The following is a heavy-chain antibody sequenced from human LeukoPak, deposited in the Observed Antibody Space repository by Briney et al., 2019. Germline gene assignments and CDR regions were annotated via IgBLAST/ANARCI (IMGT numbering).Heavy chain of an antibody. CDR3: ARGTWSSSIDY. D-gene: IGHD6-6*01. J-gene: IGHJ4*02. CDR1: GGSISSGDYY. V-gene: IGHV4-30-4*01. CDR2: IYYSGST. Sequence: SETLSLTCTVSGGSISSGDYYWSWVRQPPGKGLEWIGYIYYSGSTYYNPSLKSRLTISGDTSKNQFSLRLSSVTAADTAVYYCARGTWSSSIDYWGQGTLVTVSS.